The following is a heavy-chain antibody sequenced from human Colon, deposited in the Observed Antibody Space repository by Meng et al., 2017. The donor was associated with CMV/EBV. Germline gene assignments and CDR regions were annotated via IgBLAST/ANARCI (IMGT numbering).Heavy chain of an antibody. J-gene: IGHJ3*02. Sequence: GGSLRLSCLASGYIFTTYSIHWVRQAPGKGLEWISYVSGSSRDIYYADSVKGRFTISRDNTIDSLFLQMGDLRAEDTAVYYCARDHRGVGTAFDIWGQGTMVTVSS. D-gene: IGHD2-8*01. V-gene: IGHV3-21*01. CDR2: VSGSSRDI. CDR3: ARDHRGVGTAFDI. CDR1: GYIFTTYS.